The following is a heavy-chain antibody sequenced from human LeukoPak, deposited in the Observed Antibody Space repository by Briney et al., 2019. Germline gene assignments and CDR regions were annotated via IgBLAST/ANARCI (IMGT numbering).Heavy chain of an antibody. CDR2: IIPIFGTA. CDR1: GGTFSSYA. D-gene: IGHD2-2*01. Sequence: ASVKVSCKASGGTFSSYAISWVRQAPGQGLEWMGGIIPIFGTANYAQNFQGRVTITADESTSTAYMELSSLRSEDTAVYYCAVPGDIVVVPAAQWTFDYWGQGTLVTVSS. CDR3: AVPGDIVVVPAAQWTFDY. V-gene: IGHV1-69*13. J-gene: IGHJ4*02.